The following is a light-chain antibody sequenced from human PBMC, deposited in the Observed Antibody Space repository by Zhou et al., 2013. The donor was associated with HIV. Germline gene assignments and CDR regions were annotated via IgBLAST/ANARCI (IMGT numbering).Light chain of an antibody. V-gene: IGKV1-8*01. J-gene: IGKJ1*01. CDR1: QGISSY. CDR2: AAS. Sequence: AIQMTQSPSSFSASTGDRVTITCRASQGISSYLAWYQQKPGKAPNLLIYAASTLQSGVPSRFSGSGSGTDFTLTISCLQSEDFATYYCQQYYSYPKTFGQG. CDR3: QQYYSYPKT.